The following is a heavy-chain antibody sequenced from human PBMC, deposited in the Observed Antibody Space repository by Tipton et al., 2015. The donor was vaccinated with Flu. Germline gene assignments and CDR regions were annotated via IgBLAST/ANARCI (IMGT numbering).Heavy chain of an antibody. CDR1: GFSFDDYG. Sequence: SLRLSCAASGFSFDDYGMHWVRQTPGKGLEWVSGISWNSGIIGYADSVKGRFTLSRDNAKNALYLEMNSLRTEDTALYYCAKDIRGGRVEGFLGVFDYWGQGTLVTASS. CDR2: ISWNSGII. CDR3: AKDIRGGRVEGFLGVFDY. J-gene: IGHJ4*02. V-gene: IGHV3-9*01. D-gene: IGHD3-3*01.